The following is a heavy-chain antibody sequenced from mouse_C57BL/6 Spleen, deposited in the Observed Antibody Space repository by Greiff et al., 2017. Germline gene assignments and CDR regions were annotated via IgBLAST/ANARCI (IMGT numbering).Heavy chain of an antibody. CDR1: GFNIKDYY. Sequence: EVQLQQSGAELVKPGASVKLSCTASGFNIKDYYMPWVKQRTEQGLEWIGRIDPEDGETKYDPKFQGKTTITADTSSNTAYLQLSSLTSEDTAVYYCARSRGTTVGDYWGKGTTLTVSS. D-gene: IGHD1-1*01. CDR3: ARSRGTTVGDY. J-gene: IGHJ2*01. V-gene: IGHV14-2*01. CDR2: IDPEDGET.